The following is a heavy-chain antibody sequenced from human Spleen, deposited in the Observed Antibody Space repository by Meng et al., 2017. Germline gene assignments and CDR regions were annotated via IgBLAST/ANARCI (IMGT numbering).Heavy chain of an antibody. CDR3: VRDGALRGFWPDLYGMVV. CDR1: GGSISSSTY. V-gene: IGHV4-39*07. J-gene: IGHJ6*02. D-gene: IGHD5-12*01. CDR2: IYYSGTT. Sequence: GSLRLSCTVSGGSISSSTYWGWIRQPPGKGLEWIGSIYYSGTTYYNPSLKSRVTISVDTSKKQFSLKLSSVTAADTAVYYCVRDGALRGFWPDLYGMVVWGQGTTVTVSS.